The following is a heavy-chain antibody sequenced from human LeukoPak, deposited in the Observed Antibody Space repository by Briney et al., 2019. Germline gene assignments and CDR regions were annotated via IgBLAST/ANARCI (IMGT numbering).Heavy chain of an antibody. CDR3: ARSRAGHGYYYMDV. V-gene: IGHV4-28*01. J-gene: IGHJ6*03. CDR1: GYSISSSNW. Sequence: SETLSLTCTVSGYSISSSNWWGWIRQPPGKGLEWIGYIYYSGSTYYNPSLKSRVTMSVDTSKNQFSLKLSSVTAVDTAVYYCARSRAGHGYYYMDVWGKGTTVTVSS. CDR2: IYYSGST. D-gene: IGHD5-24*01.